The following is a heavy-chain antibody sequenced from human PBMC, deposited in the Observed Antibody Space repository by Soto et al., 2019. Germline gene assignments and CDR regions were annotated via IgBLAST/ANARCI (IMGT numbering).Heavy chain of an antibody. Sequence: PSETLSLTCTVSGGSISSYYWSWIRQPPGKGLEWIGYIYYSGSTNYNPSLKSRVTISVDTSKNQFSLKLSSVTAADTAVYYCARDRGQLVLGYYYYYGMDVWGQGTTVTVSS. J-gene: IGHJ6*02. CDR1: GGSISSYY. CDR2: IYYSGST. CDR3: ARDRGQLVLGYYYYYGMDV. V-gene: IGHV4-59*01. D-gene: IGHD6-13*01.